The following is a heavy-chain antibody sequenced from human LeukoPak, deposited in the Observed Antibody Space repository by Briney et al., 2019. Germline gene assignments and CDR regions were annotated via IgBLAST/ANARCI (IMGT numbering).Heavy chain of an antibody. CDR2: IRYDGSNK. D-gene: IGHD2-2*01. Sequence: PGGSLRLSCAASGFTFSSYGMHWVRQAPGKGLEWVAFIRYDGSNKYYADSVKGRFTISRDNSKNTLYLQMNSLRAEDTAVYYCAKGPYWVVVPAAIDYWGQGTLVTVSS. V-gene: IGHV3-30*02. CDR3: AKGPYWVVVPAAIDY. J-gene: IGHJ4*02. CDR1: GFTFSSYG.